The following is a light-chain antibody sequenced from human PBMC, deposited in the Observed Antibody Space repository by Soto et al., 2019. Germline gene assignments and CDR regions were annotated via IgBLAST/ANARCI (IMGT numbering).Light chain of an antibody. CDR3: QSYDISLSGSV. V-gene: IGLV1-40*01. Sequence: QSALTQPPSVSGAPGQRVTISCTGSSSNIGAGYDVHWYQQLPGTAPKLLIYANINRPSGVPDRFSGSKSGTLASLAITGLQAEDEADYFCQSYDISLSGSVFGSGTKVTVL. CDR2: ANI. CDR1: SSNIGAGYD. J-gene: IGLJ1*01.